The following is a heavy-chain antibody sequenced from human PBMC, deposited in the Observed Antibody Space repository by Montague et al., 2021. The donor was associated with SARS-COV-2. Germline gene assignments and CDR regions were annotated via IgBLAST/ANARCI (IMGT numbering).Heavy chain of an antibody. D-gene: IGHD3-22*01. CDR1: GGSFSDYY. CDR2: INHRGTS. CDR3: ARGRQHFNMIVVVMTGGEYYFDY. V-gene: IGHV4-34*01. J-gene: IGHJ4*02. Sequence: SEILSLTCAVYGGSFSDYYWSWIRQPPGEGLEWIGEINHRGTSKYNTSLKSRVSISLDTSKNQFSLYLSSVTAADTAVYYCARGRQHFNMIVVVMTGGEYYFDYWGQGTLVTVSS.